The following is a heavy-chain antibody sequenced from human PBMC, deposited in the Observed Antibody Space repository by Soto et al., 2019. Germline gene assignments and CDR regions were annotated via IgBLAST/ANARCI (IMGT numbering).Heavy chain of an antibody. J-gene: IGHJ4*02. Sequence: SVKVSCKASGGTFSSYTISWVRQAPGQGLEWMGRIIPILGIANYAQKFQGRVTITADKSTSTAYMELSSLRTDDTAVYYCVKYHHDGWYGSFDFWGQGTLVTVSS. CDR1: GGTFSSYT. CDR2: IIPILGIA. V-gene: IGHV1-69*02. CDR3: VKYHHDGWYGSFDF. D-gene: IGHD6-19*01.